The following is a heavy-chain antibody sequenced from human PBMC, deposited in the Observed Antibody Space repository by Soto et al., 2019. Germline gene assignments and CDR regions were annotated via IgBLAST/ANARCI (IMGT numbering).Heavy chain of an antibody. CDR1: GGTFSSYA. V-gene: IGHV1-69*06. Sequence: QVQLVQSGAEVKKPGSSVKVSCKASGGTFSSYAISWVRQAPGQGLEWMGGIIPIFGTANYAQKFQGRVTITADKSTSTAYMELSSLRSEDTAVYYCASLVQSCIAVAGRFDYWGQGTLVTVSS. CDR3: ASLVQSCIAVAGRFDY. D-gene: IGHD6-19*01. CDR2: IIPIFGTA. J-gene: IGHJ4*02.